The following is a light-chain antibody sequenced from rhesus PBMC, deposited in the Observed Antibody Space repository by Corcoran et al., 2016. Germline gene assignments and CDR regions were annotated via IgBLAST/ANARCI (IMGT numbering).Light chain of an antibody. J-gene: IGKJ2*01. V-gene: IGKV3-42*03. Sequence: EIVLTQSPATLSLSPGERATLSCRAIQSVSTSLAWYRQKPGQVPRLPIYVTSSRANGIPDRFRGGGSGTDFPLTITSLDPEDFAVYYCQQYSGWPCSFGPGTKVEIK. CDR3: QQYSGWPCS. CDR2: VTS. CDR1: QSVSTS.